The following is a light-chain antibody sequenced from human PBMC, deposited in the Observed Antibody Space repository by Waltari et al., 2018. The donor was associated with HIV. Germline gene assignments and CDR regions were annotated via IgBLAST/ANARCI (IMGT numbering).Light chain of an antibody. CDR1: QNIKSN. Sequence: DIVMTQSPATLSVSPGERATLSCRASQNIKSNLAWFQQLPGQAPRLLISSASIRATDIPPRFRGSGSGTDLTLTISSLQSEDFAIYYCQEYETWTKTFGQGTKVEMK. CDR3: QEYETWTKT. CDR2: SAS. V-gene: IGKV3-15*01. J-gene: IGKJ1*01.